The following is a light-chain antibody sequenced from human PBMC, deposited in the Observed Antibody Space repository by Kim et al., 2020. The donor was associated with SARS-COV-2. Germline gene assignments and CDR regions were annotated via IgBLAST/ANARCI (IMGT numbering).Light chain of an antibody. CDR3: QQYNSYPLT. Sequence: DIQMTQSPSSRSASVGDRVTITCRASQDISSWLAWYQQKPEKAPKSLIYAASNLQSGVPSRFSGSGSGTDFTLTISSLQPEDFATYYCQQYNSYPLTFGGGTKVDIK. V-gene: IGKV1D-16*01. J-gene: IGKJ4*01. CDR2: AAS. CDR1: QDISSW.